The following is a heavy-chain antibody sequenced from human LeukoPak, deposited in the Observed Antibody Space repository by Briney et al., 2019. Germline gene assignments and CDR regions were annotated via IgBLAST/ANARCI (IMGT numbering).Heavy chain of an antibody. CDR2: ISAYNGNT. CDR3: ARVNYDILTGFARDDY. CDR1: GYTFTSYG. V-gene: IGHV1-18*01. Sequence: ASVKVSCKASGYTFTSYGIGWVRQAPGEGLEWMGWISAYNGNTNYAQKLQGRVTMTTDTSTSTAYMELRSLRSDDTAVYYCARVNYDILTGFARDDYWGQGTLVTVSS. D-gene: IGHD3-9*01. J-gene: IGHJ4*02.